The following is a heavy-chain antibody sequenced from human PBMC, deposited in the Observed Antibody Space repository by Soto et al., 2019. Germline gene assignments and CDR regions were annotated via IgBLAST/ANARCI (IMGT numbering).Heavy chain of an antibody. V-gene: IGHV4-59*01. CDR1: GGSMRSYF. CDR3: ARPRGWELYSYGMDV. D-gene: IGHD1-26*01. Sequence: SETLSLTCTVSGGSMRSYFWSWIRQPPGKELEWIGYIYYTGSTNYNPSLKSRVTISVDTSKNQFSLKLSSVTAADTAMYYCARPRGWELYSYGMDVWGQGTTVTVSS. J-gene: IGHJ6*02. CDR2: IYYTGST.